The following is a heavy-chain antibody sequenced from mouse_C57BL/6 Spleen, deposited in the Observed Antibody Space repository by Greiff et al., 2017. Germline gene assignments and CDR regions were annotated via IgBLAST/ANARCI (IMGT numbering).Heavy chain of an antibody. Sequence: EVQLQQSGAELVRPGASVKLSCTASGFNIKDDYMHWVKQRPEQGLEWIGWIDPENGDTEYASKFQGKATITADTSSNTAYLQLSSLTSEDTAVYYCTNYYRGAMDYWGQGTSVTVSS. J-gene: IGHJ4*01. CDR2: IDPENGDT. CDR1: GFNIKDDY. CDR3: TNYYRGAMDY. V-gene: IGHV14-4*01. D-gene: IGHD1-1*01.